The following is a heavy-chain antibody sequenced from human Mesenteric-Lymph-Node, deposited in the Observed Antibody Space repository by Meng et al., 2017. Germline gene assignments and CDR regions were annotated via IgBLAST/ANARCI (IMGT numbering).Heavy chain of an antibody. V-gene: IGHV3-48*03. CDR1: GFTFSNYE. CDR3: AREGEMSTINYFDY. Sequence: GESLKISCAASGFTFSNYEINWVRQAPGKGLEWVSFISSSGSAKYYADSVKGRFTISRDNAKNSVTLQMNSLRVEDTAVYYCAREGEMSTINYFDYWGQGTLVTVSS. CDR2: ISSSGSAK. J-gene: IGHJ4*02. D-gene: IGHD5-24*01.